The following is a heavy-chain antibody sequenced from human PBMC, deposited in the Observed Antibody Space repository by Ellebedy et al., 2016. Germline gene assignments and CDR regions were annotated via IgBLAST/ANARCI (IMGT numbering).Heavy chain of an antibody. CDR1: GFTFNNYG. J-gene: IGHJ4*02. Sequence: GGSLRLXXAASGFTFNNYGMHWVRQAPGKGLEWVAFISYDGSNKNYADSVKGRFSISRDNSKNTLSLQMNSLTPEDTAVYYCAKFRFAKFGYLDYWGQGTLVTVSS. CDR3: AKFRFAKFGYLDY. V-gene: IGHV3-30*18. CDR2: ISYDGSNK. D-gene: IGHD3-10*01.